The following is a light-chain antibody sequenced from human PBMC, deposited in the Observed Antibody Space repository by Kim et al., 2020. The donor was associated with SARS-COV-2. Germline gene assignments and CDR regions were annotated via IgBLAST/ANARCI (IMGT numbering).Light chain of an antibody. Sequence: TRSASVGDTVTITCRASQSITSGLAWYQQKPGKAPKLLIYAVSNLDSGVPSRFSGSGSGTQFTLTISSLQPDDFATYYCQQHNGYFGGGTKVDIK. CDR1: QSITSG. J-gene: IGKJ4*01. CDR3: QQHNGY. V-gene: IGKV1-5*01. CDR2: AVS.